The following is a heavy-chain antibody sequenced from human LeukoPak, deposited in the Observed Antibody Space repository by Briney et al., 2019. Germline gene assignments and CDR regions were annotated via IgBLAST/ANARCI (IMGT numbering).Heavy chain of an antibody. Sequence: ASVKVSCKASGYTFTSYYMHWVRQAPGHGLEWMGIINPSGGSTSYAQKFQGRVTMTRDMSTSTVYMELSSLRSEDTAVYYCARDGRGRNYDSSGYLAFDIWGQGTMVTVSS. J-gene: IGHJ3*02. V-gene: IGHV1-46*01. CDR1: GYTFTSYY. CDR2: INPSGGST. D-gene: IGHD3-22*01. CDR3: ARDGRGRNYDSSGYLAFDI.